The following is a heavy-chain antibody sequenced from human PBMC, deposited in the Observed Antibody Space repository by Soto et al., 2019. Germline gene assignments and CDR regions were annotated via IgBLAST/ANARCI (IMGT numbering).Heavy chain of an antibody. J-gene: IGHJ4*02. D-gene: IGHD3-3*01. CDR2: IYWDDDK. CDR3: AHRVLRTVFGLVTTTAIYFDF. CDR1: GFSLTTSGVG. Sequence: QITLNESGPTVVRPTEPLTLTCRFSGFSLTTSGVGVGWIRQSPGKAPEWLALIYWDDDKRYSASLKSRLTSTKDTSTHQVVLTVSNLDPTDTATYYCAHRVLRTVFGLVTTTAIYFDFWGQGTPVAASS. V-gene: IGHV2-5*02.